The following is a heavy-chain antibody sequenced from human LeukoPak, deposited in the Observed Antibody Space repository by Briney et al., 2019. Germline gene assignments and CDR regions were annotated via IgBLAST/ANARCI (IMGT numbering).Heavy chain of an antibody. J-gene: IGHJ4*02. CDR2: IWYDGSNK. V-gene: IGHV3-33*01. CDR1: GFTFSSYG. CDR3: ARGPYSGYDHPDY. Sequence: PGGSLRLSCAASGFTFSSYGMHWVRQAPGKGLEWVAVIWYDGSNKYYADSVKGRFTISRDNSKNTLYLQMNSLRAEDTAVYYCARGPYSGYDHPDYWGQGTLVTVSS. D-gene: IGHD5-12*01.